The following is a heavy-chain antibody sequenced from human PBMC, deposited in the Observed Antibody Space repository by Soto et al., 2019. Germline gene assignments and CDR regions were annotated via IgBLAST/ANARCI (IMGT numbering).Heavy chain of an antibody. CDR1: GFTFSSYA. CDR2: ISGSGGST. V-gene: IGHV3-23*01. CDR3: AMRRGSSGWYSDY. J-gene: IGHJ4*02. Sequence: GGSLRLSCAASGFTFSSYAMSWVRQAPGKGLEWVSAISGSGGSTYYADSVKGRFTISRDNSKNTLYLQMNSLRAEDTAVYYCAMRRGSSGWYSDYWGQGTLVTVSS. D-gene: IGHD6-19*01.